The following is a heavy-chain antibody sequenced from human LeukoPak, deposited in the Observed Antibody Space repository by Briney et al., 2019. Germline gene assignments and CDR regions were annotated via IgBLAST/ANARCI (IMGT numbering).Heavy chain of an antibody. D-gene: IGHD3-22*01. J-gene: IGHJ4*02. CDR1: GGSISSYY. CDR2: IYTSGST. V-gene: IGHV4-4*07. Sequence: SETLSLTCTVSGGSISSYYWSWIRQPAGKGLEWIGRIYTSGSTNYNPSLKSRVTMSVDTSKNQFSLKLSSVTAADTAVYYCARDNYDSSGYYLSLDYWGQGTLVTVSS. CDR3: ARDNYDSSGYYLSLDY.